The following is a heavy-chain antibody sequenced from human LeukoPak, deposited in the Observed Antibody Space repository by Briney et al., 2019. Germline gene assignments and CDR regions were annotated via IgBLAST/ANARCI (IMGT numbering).Heavy chain of an antibody. CDR1: GGSISTDY. Sequence: SETLSLSCTVSGGSISTDYWSWIRQPAGKGLEWIGRFHISGNINYNPSLKSRVTISIDESKNQFSLKLSSVTAADTALYYCAREVGGAPDWFDPWGQGTLVTVPS. CDR3: AREVGGAPDWFDP. CDR2: FHISGNI. V-gene: IGHV4-4*07. J-gene: IGHJ5*02. D-gene: IGHD4-23*01.